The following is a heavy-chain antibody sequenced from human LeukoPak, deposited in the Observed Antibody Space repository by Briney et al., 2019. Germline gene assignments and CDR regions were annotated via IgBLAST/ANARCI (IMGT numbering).Heavy chain of an antibody. J-gene: IGHJ6*02. Sequence: GGSLRLSCAASGFTFSSQGMNWVRQAPGKGLEWVSGISGGGANTYYAGSVKGRFTISRDNAKNSLYLQMNSLRAEDTAVYYCAREEMDGMDVWGQGTTVTVSS. CDR1: GFTFSSQG. V-gene: IGHV3-21*01. D-gene: IGHD5-24*01. CDR2: ISGGGANT. CDR3: AREEMDGMDV.